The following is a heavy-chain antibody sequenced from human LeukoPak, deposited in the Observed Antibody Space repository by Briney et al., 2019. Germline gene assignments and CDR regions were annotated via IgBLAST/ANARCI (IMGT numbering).Heavy chain of an antibody. CDR2: IKQDGSEQ. D-gene: IGHD3-22*01. J-gene: IGHJ4*02. CDR1: GGSLSRHG. CDR3: ARALRDDGSAYRALDC. Sequence: GGSLRLSCALCGGSLSRHGVNCVRQAPGKGLVWVANIKQDGSEQNYVDSVKGRFTISRDNGKNSLYLQMNRLPAKVTVMYYCARALRDDGSAYRALDCWGQGTLVTVSS. V-gene: IGHV3-7*05.